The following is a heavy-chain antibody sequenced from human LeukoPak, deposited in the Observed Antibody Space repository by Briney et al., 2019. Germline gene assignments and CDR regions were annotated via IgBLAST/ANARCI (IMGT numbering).Heavy chain of an antibody. J-gene: IGHJ4*02. CDR3: ASELYF. V-gene: IGHV3-21*01. CDR1: GFTFSSYT. Sequence: GGSLRLSCAASGFTFSSYTMNWVRLAPGKGLEWLSSISRSGDSIFYADSVKGRFTISRDNDKTTLYLQMNSLRAEDTAVYYCASELYFWGQGTLVTVSS. D-gene: IGHD3-10*01. CDR2: ISRSGDSI.